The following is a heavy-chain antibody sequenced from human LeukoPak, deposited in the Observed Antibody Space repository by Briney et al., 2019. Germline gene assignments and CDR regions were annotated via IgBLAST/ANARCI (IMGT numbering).Heavy chain of an antibody. J-gene: IGHJ4*02. CDR1: GGTFSSYA. D-gene: IGHD2-21*02. V-gene: IGHV1-69*01. CDR3: AKTHTGGCYSGLDS. CDR2: IIPIFGTA. Sequence: SVKVSCKASGGTFSSYAISWVRQAPGQGLEWMGGIIPIFGTANYAQKFQGRVTITADESTSTAYMELSSLRAEDTAVYYCAKTHTGGCYSGLDSWGQGTLVIVS.